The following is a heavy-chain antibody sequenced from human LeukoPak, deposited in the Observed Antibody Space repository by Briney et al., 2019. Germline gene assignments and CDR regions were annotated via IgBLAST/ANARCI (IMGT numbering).Heavy chain of an antibody. CDR3: ARDLGGYSYGPPKYYFDY. V-gene: IGHV3-21*01. CDR1: GFTFSSYS. J-gene: IGHJ4*02. Sequence: PGGSQRLSCAASGFTFSSYSMNWVRQAPGKGLEWVSSISSSSSYIYYADSVKGRFTISRDNAKNSLYLQMNSLRAEDTAVYYCARDLGGYSYGPPKYYFDYWGQGTLVTVSS. D-gene: IGHD5-18*01. CDR2: ISSSSSYI.